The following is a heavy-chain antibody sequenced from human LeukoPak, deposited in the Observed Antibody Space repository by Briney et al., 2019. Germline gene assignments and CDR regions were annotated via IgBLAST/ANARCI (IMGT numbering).Heavy chain of an antibody. V-gene: IGHV4-34*01. Sequence: SSETLSLTCAVYGGSFSGYYWSWIRQPPGKGLEWIGEINHSGSTNYNPSLKSRVTISVDTSKNQFSLKLSSVTAADTAVCYCARAAVGVVPAAILINWFDPWGQGTLVTVSS. D-gene: IGHD2-2*02. J-gene: IGHJ5*02. CDR2: INHSGST. CDR1: GGSFSGYY. CDR3: ARAAVGVVPAAILINWFDP.